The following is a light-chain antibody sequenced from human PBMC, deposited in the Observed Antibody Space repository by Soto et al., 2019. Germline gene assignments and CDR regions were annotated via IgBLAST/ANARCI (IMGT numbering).Light chain of an antibody. CDR1: NSNIASNT. CDR3: AAWDDTLKRYV. CDR2: YNN. Sequence: QSVLTQPAAASETPGQTVSISCSGSNSNIASNTVNWYQHLPGTAPKLLIYYNNQRPSGVPDRFSGSKSSTSASLAISGLQSEDESDYYCAAWDDTLKRYVFGTGTKVTVL. V-gene: IGLV1-44*01. J-gene: IGLJ1*01.